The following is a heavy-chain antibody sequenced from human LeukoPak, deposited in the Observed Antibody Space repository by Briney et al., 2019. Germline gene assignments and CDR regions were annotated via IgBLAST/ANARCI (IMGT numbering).Heavy chain of an antibody. CDR3: ARGLSGGNFDY. CDR1: GFTFRSYA. Sequence: GGSLRLSCAASGFTFRSYAMTWVRQAPGKGLEWVSVISASGSSTLYADFVKGRFTISRDNSKNTVFLQMNSLRAEDTAVYYCARGLSGGNFDYWGQGTLVTVSS. J-gene: IGHJ4*02. V-gene: IGHV3-23*01. CDR2: ISASGSST. D-gene: IGHD3-3*01.